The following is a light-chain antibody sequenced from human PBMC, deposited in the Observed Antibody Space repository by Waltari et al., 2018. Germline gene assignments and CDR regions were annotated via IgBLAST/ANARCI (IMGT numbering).Light chain of an antibody. J-gene: IGKJ4*01. Sequence: AIQLTQSPSSLSASVGVRVTITCRASQGISSALAWYQQKPGKAPKLLIYDASSLESGVPSRFSGSRSGTDFTLTLSSLQPDDFATYYCQQFNSYPKLTFGGGTKVEIK. CDR3: QQFNSYPKLT. V-gene: IGKV1-13*02. CDR2: DAS. CDR1: QGISSA.